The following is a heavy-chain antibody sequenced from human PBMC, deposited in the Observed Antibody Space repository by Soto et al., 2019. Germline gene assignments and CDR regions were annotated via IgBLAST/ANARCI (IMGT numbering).Heavy chain of an antibody. CDR2: ISGSGGST. V-gene: IGHV3-23*01. Sequence: PGGSLRLSCAASGFTFSSYAMSWVRQAPGKGLEWVSAISGSGGSTYYADSVKGRFTISRDNSKNTLYLQMNSLRAEDTAVYYCAKDPRIIAAAGTCYFDYWGQGTLVTVSS. CDR3: AKDPRIIAAAGTCYFDY. J-gene: IGHJ4*02. CDR1: GFTFSSYA. D-gene: IGHD6-13*01.